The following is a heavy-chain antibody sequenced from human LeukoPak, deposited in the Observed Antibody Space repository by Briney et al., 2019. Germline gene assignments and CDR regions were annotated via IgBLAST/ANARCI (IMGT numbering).Heavy chain of an antibody. J-gene: IGHJ4*02. Sequence: GGSLRLSCVASGFAFSSYWMSWARQAPGEGLEWVANIKQDGGEKYHVDSVKGRFTISRDNAKNSLFLQMNSLRAEDTAVYCCAGLGGSYYTYWGQGTLVTVSS. CDR2: IKQDGGEK. D-gene: IGHD1-26*01. CDR3: AGLGGSYYTY. V-gene: IGHV3-7*01. CDR1: GFAFSSYW.